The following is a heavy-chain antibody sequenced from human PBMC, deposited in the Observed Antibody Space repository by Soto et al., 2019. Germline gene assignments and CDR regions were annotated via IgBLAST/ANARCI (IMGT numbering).Heavy chain of an antibody. CDR3: ARWGTTGGLDV. CDR2: TSYDGSNK. J-gene: IGHJ4*02. Sequence: QVQLVESGGGVVQPGTSLRLSCVGSGFTFRSYVIHWVRQAPGKGLEWVALTSYDGSNKYYDDSVKGRFTISRDNSRNTVNLEMDNLRLEDTALYYCARWGTTGGLDVWGQGTLVSVSS. CDR1: GFTFRSYV. V-gene: IGHV3-30*19. D-gene: IGHD3-16*01.